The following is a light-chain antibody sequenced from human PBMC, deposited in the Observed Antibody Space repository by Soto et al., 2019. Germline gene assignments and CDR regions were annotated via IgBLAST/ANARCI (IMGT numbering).Light chain of an antibody. J-gene: IGKJ1*01. CDR3: QQRSNWPWT. CDR1: PSVNSY. V-gene: IGKV3-11*01. Sequence: ETVFTQSPATLSLSPGERATLSCRASPSVNSYLAWYQQKAGQAPRLLIYDASNRATGIPARFSGSGSGTDFTLTISSLEPEDFAVYYCQQRSNWPWTFGQGTKVEIK. CDR2: DAS.